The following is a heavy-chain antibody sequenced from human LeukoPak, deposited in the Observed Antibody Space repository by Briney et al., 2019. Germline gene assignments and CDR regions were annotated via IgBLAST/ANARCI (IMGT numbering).Heavy chain of an antibody. D-gene: IGHD4-23*01. Sequence: PGGSLRLSCAASGFTVNTNYMTWVRQAPGKGLEWVSVIYSGGSTYYADSVKGRFTISRDNAKNSLYLQMNSLRAEDTAVYYCARDYGGSSPFDYWGQGTLVTVSS. CDR1: GFTVNTNY. V-gene: IGHV3-53*01. J-gene: IGHJ4*02. CDR3: ARDYGGSSPFDY. CDR2: IYSGGST.